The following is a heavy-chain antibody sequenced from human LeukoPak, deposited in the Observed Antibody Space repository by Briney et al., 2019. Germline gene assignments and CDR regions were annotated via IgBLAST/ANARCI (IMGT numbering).Heavy chain of an antibody. CDR3: ARDVNYYDNSGYPLP. Sequence: SETLSLTCAVYGGSFSGYYWSWIRQPPGKGLEWIGEINHSGSTNYNPSLKCRVTISVDTSKNQFSLKLSFVTAADTAVYYCARDVNYYDNSGYPLPWGQGTLVTVSS. CDR2: INHSGST. D-gene: IGHD3-22*01. V-gene: IGHV4-34*01. J-gene: IGHJ5*02. CDR1: GGSFSGYY.